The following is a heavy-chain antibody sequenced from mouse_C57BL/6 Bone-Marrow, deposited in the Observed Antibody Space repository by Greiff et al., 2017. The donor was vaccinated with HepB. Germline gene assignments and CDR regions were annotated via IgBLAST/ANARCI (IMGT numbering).Heavy chain of an antibody. CDR3: AVDGKGTWFAY. CDR2: IHPNSGST. D-gene: IGHD1-1*02. CDR1: GYTFTSYW. J-gene: IGHJ3*01. V-gene: IGHV1-64*01. Sequence: VQLQQSGAELVKPGASVKLSCKASGYTFTSYWMHWVKQRPGQGLEWIGMIHPNSGSTNYNEKFKSKATLTVDKSSSTAYMQLSSLTSEDSAVYYCAVDGKGTWFAYWGQGTLVTVSA.